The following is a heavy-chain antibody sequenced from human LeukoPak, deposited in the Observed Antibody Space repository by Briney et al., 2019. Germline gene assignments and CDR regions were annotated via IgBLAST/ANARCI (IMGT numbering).Heavy chain of an antibody. CDR3: ARGSSSWSNFDY. Sequence: GGSLRLSCAASGFTFSDHYMDWVRQAPGKGLEWVGRTRSKANSYTTEYAASVKGRFTISRDDSKNSLYLQMNSLKTEDTAVYYCARGSSSWSNFDYWGQGTLVTVSS. D-gene: IGHD6-13*01. J-gene: IGHJ4*02. V-gene: IGHV3-72*01. CDR2: TRSKANSYTT. CDR1: GFTFSDHY.